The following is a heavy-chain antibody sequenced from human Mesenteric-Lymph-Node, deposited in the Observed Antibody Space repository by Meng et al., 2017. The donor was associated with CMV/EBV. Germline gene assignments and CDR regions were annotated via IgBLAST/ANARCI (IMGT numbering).Heavy chain of an antibody. CDR1: GGSISSGGYY. D-gene: IGHD2-2*01. V-gene: IGHV4-31*03. CDR2: IFYSGST. CDR3: ARGNVVVVPADWGWFDP. Sequence: LRLSCTVSGGSISSGGYYWSWVRQHPGKGLEWIGYIFYSGSTYYNPSLKSRVTISVDTSKNQFSLKLSSVTVADTAVYYCARGNVVVVPADWGWFDPWGQGILVTVSS. J-gene: IGHJ5*02.